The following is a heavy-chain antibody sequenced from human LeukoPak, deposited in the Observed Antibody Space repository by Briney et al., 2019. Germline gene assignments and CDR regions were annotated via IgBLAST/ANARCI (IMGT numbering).Heavy chain of an antibody. Sequence: ASVKVSCKASGGTFISYAISWVRQAPGQGREWRGGIIPIFGTANYAQKFQGRVTITADESTSTAYMELSSLRSEDTAVYYCARGLGYCSGGSCYGRYFDYWGQGTLVTVSS. CDR3: ARGLGYCSGGSCYGRYFDY. V-gene: IGHV1-69*13. D-gene: IGHD2-15*01. CDR1: GGTFISYA. J-gene: IGHJ4*02. CDR2: IIPIFGTA.